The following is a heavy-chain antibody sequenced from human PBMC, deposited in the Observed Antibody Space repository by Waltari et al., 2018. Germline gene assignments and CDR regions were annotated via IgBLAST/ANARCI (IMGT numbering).Heavy chain of an antibody. J-gene: IGHJ4*02. CDR1: GLTVSSNY. CDR2: IYSGGRT. Sequence: EVQLVETGGGLIQPGGSLRLSCAASGLTVSSNYLSWVRQAPGKGLEWVSVIYSGGRTYYADSVKGRFTISRDNSKNTLYLQMNSLRAEDTAVYYCARDTPPGYWGQGTLVTVSS. D-gene: IGHD2-15*01. CDR3: ARDTPPGY. V-gene: IGHV3-53*02.